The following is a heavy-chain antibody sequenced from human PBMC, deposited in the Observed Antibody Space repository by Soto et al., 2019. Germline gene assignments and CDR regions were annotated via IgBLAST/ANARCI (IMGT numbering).Heavy chain of an antibody. CDR3: AKRPRALLTFDY. CDR1: GFIFSNYV. V-gene: IGHV3-23*04. J-gene: IGHJ4*02. D-gene: IGHD1-26*01. Sequence: EVQLVDSGGGLVQPGGSLRLSCAASGFIFSNYVMSWVRQAPGKGLEWVSSSSDSGGTSYYADSLKGRFTISRDNSKNTLYMQMNSLRAEDTAIYYCAKRPRALLTFDYWGQGTLVTVSS. CDR2: SSDSGGTS.